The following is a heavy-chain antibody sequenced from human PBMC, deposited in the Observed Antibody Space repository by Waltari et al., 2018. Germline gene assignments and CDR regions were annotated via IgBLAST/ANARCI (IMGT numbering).Heavy chain of an antibody. CDR1: GGTFSSYA. Sequence: QVQLVQSGAEVKKPGSSVKVSCKASGGTFSSYAISWVRQAPGQGLEWMGGIIPIFGTANYAQKFQGRVTITADESTSTAYMELSSLRSEDTAVYYCARAPLYYYDSSGYRNNWFDPWGQGTLVTVSS. CDR3: ARAPLYYYDSSGYRNNWFDP. CDR2: IIPIFGTA. J-gene: IGHJ5*02. V-gene: IGHV1-69*13. D-gene: IGHD3-22*01.